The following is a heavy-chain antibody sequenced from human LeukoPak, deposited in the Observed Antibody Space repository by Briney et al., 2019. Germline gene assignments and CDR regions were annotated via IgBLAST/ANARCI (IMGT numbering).Heavy chain of an antibody. CDR2: ISSSSSYI. CDR1: GFTFSSYS. CDR3: AKVRSGWLALDAFDI. Sequence: SGGSLRLSCAASGFTFSSYSMNWVRQAPGKGLEWVSSISSSSSYIYYADSVKGRFTISRDNAKNSLYLQMNSLRAEDTAVYYCAKVRSGWLALDAFDIWGQGTMVTVSS. D-gene: IGHD6-19*01. J-gene: IGHJ3*02. V-gene: IGHV3-21*01.